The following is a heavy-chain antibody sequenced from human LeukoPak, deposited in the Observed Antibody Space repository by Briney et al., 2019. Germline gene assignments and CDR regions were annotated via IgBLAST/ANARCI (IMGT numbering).Heavy chain of an antibody. Sequence: SETLSLTCAVCGGSFSGYYWSWIRQPPGKGLEWIGEINHSGSTNYNPSLKSRVTISVDTSKNQFSLKLSSVTAADTAVYYCARDPGYCSGGSCYGHDAFDIWGQGTMVTVSS. J-gene: IGHJ3*02. D-gene: IGHD2-15*01. CDR2: INHSGST. CDR1: GGSFSGYY. CDR3: ARDPGYCSGGSCYGHDAFDI. V-gene: IGHV4-34*01.